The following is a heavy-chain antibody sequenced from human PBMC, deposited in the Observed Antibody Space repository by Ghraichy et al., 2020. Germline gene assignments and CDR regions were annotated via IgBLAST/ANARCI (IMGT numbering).Heavy chain of an antibody. V-gene: IGHV4-59*08. Sequence: SETLSLTCTVSGGSISSYYWSWIRQPPGKGLEWIGYIYYSGSTNYNPSLKSRVTISVDTSKNQFSLKLSSVTAADTAVYYCARHEGGGLWFGELLQFRSYWYLISGAVAPWSLSPQ. CDR1: GGSISSYY. CDR3: ARHEGGGLWFGELLQFRSYWYLIS. CDR2: IYYSGST. J-gene: IGHJ2*01. D-gene: IGHD3-10*01.